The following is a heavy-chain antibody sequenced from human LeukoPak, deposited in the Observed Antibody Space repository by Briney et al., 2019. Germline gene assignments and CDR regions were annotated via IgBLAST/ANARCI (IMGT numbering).Heavy chain of an antibody. CDR2: IKQDGSEK. J-gene: IGHJ6*02. CDR3: AREGYSSSSVSYYGMDV. Sequence: GGSLRLSCAASGFTFSSYWMSWVRQALGKGLEWVANIKQDGSEKYYVDSVKGRFTISRDNAKNSLYLQMNSLRAEDTAVYYCAREGYSSSSVSYYGMDVWGQGTTVTVSS. CDR1: GFTFSSYW. D-gene: IGHD6-6*01. V-gene: IGHV3-7*01.